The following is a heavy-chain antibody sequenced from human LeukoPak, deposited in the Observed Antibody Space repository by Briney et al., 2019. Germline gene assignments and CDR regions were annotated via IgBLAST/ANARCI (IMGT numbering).Heavy chain of an antibody. D-gene: IGHD1-26*01. CDR1: GGTFSSYA. CDR2: IIPIFGTA. V-gene: IGHV1-69*05. Sequence: SVKVSCKVSGGTFSSYAISWVRQAPGQGLEWMGRIIPIFGTANYAQKFQGRVTITTDESTSTAYMELSSLRSEDTAVYYCARAPSGSRDFDYWGQGTLVTVSS. J-gene: IGHJ4*02. CDR3: ARAPSGSRDFDY.